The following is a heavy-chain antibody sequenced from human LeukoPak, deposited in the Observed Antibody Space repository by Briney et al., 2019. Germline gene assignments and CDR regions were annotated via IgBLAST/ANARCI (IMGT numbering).Heavy chain of an antibody. CDR2: IYYSGIT. V-gene: IGHV4-30-4*01. CDR1: GGSISSGDYY. CDR3: ARERRGMTQLDY. J-gene: IGHJ4*02. Sequence: SETLSLTCTVSGGSISSGDYYWSWIRQPPGTGLEWIGYIYYSGITYYNPSLKSRVTISVDTSKNQFSLKLRSVTAADTAVYYCARERRGMTQLDYWGQGTLVTVSS.